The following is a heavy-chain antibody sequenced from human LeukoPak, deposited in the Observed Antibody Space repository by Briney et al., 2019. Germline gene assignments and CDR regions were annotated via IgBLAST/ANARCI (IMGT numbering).Heavy chain of an antibody. CDR3: ARLSWGCSSTSCSRNLFDP. Sequence: SETLSLTCTVSGGSISSYYWSWIRQPPGKGLEWIGYIYTSGSTNYNPSLKSRVTMSVDTSKNQFSLKLSSVAAADTAVYYCARLSWGCSSTSCSRNLFDPWGQGTLVTVSS. J-gene: IGHJ5*02. D-gene: IGHD2-2*01. V-gene: IGHV4-4*08. CDR1: GGSISSYY. CDR2: IYTSGST.